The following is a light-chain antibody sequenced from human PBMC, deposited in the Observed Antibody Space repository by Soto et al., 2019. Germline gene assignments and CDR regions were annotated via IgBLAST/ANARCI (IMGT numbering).Light chain of an antibody. J-gene: IGKJ4*01. CDR2: GAS. CDR1: QSVSSSY. V-gene: IGKV3-20*01. Sequence: EIVLTQSPGTLSLSPGERATLSCRASQSVSSSYLAWYQQKPGQAPRLLIYGASSRATGFPDRFSGSGSGTDFTLTISRLEPEDFAVYYCQQYGSSPRLTFGGGTKVEIK. CDR3: QQYGSSPRLT.